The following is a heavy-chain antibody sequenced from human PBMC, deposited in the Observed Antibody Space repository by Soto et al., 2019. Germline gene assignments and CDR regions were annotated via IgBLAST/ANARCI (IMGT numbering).Heavy chain of an antibody. Sequence: SETLSLTFAVYGGSFSGYYWSWIRQPPGKGLEWIGEINHSGSTNYNPSLKSRVTISVDTSKNQFSLKLSSVTAADTAVYYCARGGSDYDSSGYPFDYWGQGTLVTVSS. D-gene: IGHD3-22*01. CDR2: INHSGST. CDR1: GGSFSGYY. CDR3: ARGGSDYDSSGYPFDY. V-gene: IGHV4-34*01. J-gene: IGHJ4*02.